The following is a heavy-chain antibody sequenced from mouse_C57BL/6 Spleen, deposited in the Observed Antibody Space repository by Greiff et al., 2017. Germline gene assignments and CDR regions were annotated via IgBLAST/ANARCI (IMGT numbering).Heavy chain of an antibody. CDR3: ARFTTLVPYYFDY. D-gene: IGHD1-1*01. CDR1: GYAFSSSW. Sequence: QVQLQQSGPELVKPGASVKISCKASGYAFSSSWMNWVKQRPGKGLEWIGRIYPGDGDTNYNGKFKGKATLTADKSSSTAYMQLSSLTSEDSAVYFCARFTTLVPYYFDYWGQGTTLTVSS. V-gene: IGHV1-82*01. CDR2: IYPGDGDT. J-gene: IGHJ2*01.